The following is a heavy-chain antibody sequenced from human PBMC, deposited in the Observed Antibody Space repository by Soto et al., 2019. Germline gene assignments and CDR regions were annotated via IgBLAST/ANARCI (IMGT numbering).Heavy chain of an antibody. CDR2: INPSGGNT. V-gene: IGHV1-46*01. J-gene: IGHJ6*02. CDR1: GYTFTSYY. Sequence: ASVKVSCKASGYTFTSYYMHWVRQAPGQGLEWMGVINPSGGNTNYPQKFQGRVTMTRDTSTSTVSMELSSLRSEDTAMYYCARDQGDSSGWYYYGMDVWGQGTTVTVSS. CDR3: ARDQGDSSGWYYYGMDV. D-gene: IGHD6-25*01.